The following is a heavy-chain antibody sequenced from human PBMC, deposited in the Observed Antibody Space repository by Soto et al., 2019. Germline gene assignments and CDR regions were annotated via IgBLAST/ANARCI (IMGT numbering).Heavy chain of an antibody. Sequence: GGSLRLSCAASGFTFSSYAMSWVRQAPGKGLEWVSAISGSGGSTYYADSVKGRFTISRDNSKNTLYLQMNSLRAEDTAVYYCAKRLAGLLVVPAAMSLDRYYYYGMDVWGQGTTVTVSS. D-gene: IGHD2-2*01. CDR1: GFTFSSYA. CDR2: ISGSGGST. CDR3: AKRLAGLLVVPAAMSLDRYYYYGMDV. V-gene: IGHV3-23*01. J-gene: IGHJ6*02.